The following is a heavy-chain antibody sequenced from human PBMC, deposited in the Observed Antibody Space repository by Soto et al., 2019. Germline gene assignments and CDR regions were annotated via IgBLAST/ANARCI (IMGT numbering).Heavy chain of an antibody. Sequence: GSLRLSCAASGFTVSSTYMTWVRQAPGKGLEWVSIIYTGGSSFYADSVKGRFTVSRDNSKNTLYLQMNSLRAEDTAVYYCARGAPITPGTFDFWGRGALVTVSS. CDR1: GFTVSSTY. CDR3: ARGAPITPGTFDF. D-gene: IGHD5-12*01. J-gene: IGHJ4*02. V-gene: IGHV3-53*01. CDR2: IYTGGSS.